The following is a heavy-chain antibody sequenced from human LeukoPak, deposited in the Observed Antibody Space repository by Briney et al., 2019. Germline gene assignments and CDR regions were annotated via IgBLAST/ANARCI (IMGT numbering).Heavy chain of an antibody. CDR2: TSYDGSHK. D-gene: IGHD5-18*01. V-gene: IGHV3-30*18. CDR3: AKDQDSYGLDF. CDR1: GFTISSYG. J-gene: IGHJ4*02. Sequence: GGSLRLSCAASGFTISSYGMHWVRQAPGKGLEWVAVTSYDGSHKNYADSVKGRFTIPRDNSKNTLELQMSSLRAEDTAVYYCAKDQDSYGLDFWGQGTLVTVSS.